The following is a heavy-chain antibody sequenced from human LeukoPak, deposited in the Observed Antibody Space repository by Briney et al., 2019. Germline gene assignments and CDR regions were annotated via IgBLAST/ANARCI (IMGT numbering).Heavy chain of an antibody. CDR1: GFTFSSYS. CDR2: ISSSSSYI. D-gene: IGHD3-22*01. Sequence: GGSLRLSCAASGFTFSSYSMNWVRQAPGKGLEWVSSISSSSSYIYYADSVKGRFTISRDNAKNSLYLQMNSLRAEDTAVYYCAKHRINSGYYSRVVSYYGMDVWGQGTTVTVSS. J-gene: IGHJ6*02. V-gene: IGHV3-21*01. CDR3: AKHRINSGYYSRVVSYYGMDV.